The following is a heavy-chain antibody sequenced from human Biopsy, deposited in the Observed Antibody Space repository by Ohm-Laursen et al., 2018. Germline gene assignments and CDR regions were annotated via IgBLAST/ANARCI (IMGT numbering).Heavy chain of an antibody. V-gene: IGHV4-59*08. Sequence: SETLSLTCTVSGDTISTYYWNWIRQTPGKGLEWIGYIHYTGHIRINPSLNSRATISVDTSKDQFSLKLSSLTAADTGVYYCAQTRNDYGGFYFDYWGRGTLVTVSS. CDR2: IHYTGHI. CDR1: GDTISTYY. CDR3: AQTRNDYGGFYFDY. D-gene: IGHD4/OR15-4a*01. J-gene: IGHJ4*02.